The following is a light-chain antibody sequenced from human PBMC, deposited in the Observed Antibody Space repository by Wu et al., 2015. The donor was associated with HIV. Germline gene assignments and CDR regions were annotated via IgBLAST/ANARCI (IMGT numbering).Light chain of an antibody. Sequence: EIVLTQSPGTLSLSPGESATLSCRASQSVGSNYLAWYQRRPGQAPRLLIFSASVRATGVPDRFSGSGSGTDFTLTISRLEPEDFVIYYCHQYAALPTFGGGTKVDIK. CDR2: SAS. CDR1: QSVGSNY. J-gene: IGKJ4*01. CDR3: HQYAALPT. V-gene: IGKV3-20*01.